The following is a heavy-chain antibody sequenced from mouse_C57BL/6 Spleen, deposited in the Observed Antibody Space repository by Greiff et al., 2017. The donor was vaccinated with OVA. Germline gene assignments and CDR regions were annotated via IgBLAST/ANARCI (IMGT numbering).Heavy chain of an antibody. V-gene: IGHV1-80*01. D-gene: IGHD4-1*01. CDR3: ARRGDWDGGFAY. CDR2: IYPGDGDT. J-gene: IGHJ3*01. CDR1: GYAFSSYW. Sequence: VQLQQSGAELVKPGASVKMSCKASGYAFSSYWMSWVKQRPGKGLEWIGMIYPGDGDTNYYGKFKGKATLTADKSSSTAYMQLSSLTSEDSAVYVCARRGDWDGGFAYWGQGTLVTVSA.